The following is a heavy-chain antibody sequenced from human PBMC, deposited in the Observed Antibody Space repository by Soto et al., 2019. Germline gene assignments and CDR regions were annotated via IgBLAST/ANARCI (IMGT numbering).Heavy chain of an antibody. J-gene: IGHJ5*02. CDR1: GGSISSISYY. V-gene: IGHV4-39*01. D-gene: IGHD4-17*01. CDR3: ARHDVSYGDYAWFDP. CDR2: IYYSGST. Sequence: QLQLQESGPGLVKPSETLSLTCTVSGGSISSISYYWGWIRQPPGKVLEWIGSIYYSGSTYYNPSRTSRVTISLDTSKNQFALRLISVTAAATAVYYCARHDVSYGDYAWFDPWGQGTLVTVSS.